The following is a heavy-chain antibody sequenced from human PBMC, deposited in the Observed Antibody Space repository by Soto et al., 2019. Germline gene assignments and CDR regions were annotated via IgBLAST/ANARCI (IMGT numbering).Heavy chain of an antibody. D-gene: IGHD2-15*01. Sequence: PSETLSLTCTVSGGSISSSSYYWGWIRQPPGKGLEWIGNIYYSGSTYYNPSLKSRVTISVDTSKNQFSLKLSSVTAADTAVYYCARGGRIGHRSDYWGQGTLVTVSS. J-gene: IGHJ4*02. CDR1: GGSISSSSYY. V-gene: IGHV4-39*07. CDR2: IYYSGST. CDR3: ARGGRIGHRSDY.